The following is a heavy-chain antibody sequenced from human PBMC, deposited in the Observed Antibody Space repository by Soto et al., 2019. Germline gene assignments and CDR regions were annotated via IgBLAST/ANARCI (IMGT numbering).Heavy chain of an antibody. J-gene: IGHJ6*02. CDR1: GYSFTSYW. CDR2: IYPGDSDT. D-gene: IGHD5-18*01. CDR3: ARRHKGYSYGSTEYYYGMDV. Sequence: GESLKISCKGSGYSFTSYWIGWVRQMPGKGLEWMGIIYPGDSDTRYSPSIQGQVTISADKSISTAYLQWSSLKASDTAMYYCARRHKGYSYGSTEYYYGMDVWGQGTTVTVSS. V-gene: IGHV5-51*01.